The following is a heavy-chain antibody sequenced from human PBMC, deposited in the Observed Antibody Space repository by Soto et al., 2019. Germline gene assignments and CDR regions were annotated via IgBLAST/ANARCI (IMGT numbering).Heavy chain of an antibody. CDR3: AKDYCSSTSCYTPDDYYYYMDV. J-gene: IGHJ6*03. CDR2: ISGSGGST. D-gene: IGHD2-2*02. Sequence: GGSLRLSCAASGFTFSSYAMSWVRQAPGKGLEWVSAISGSGGSTYYADSVKGRLTISRDNFKNTLYQQMNRLRAEDTAVYYCAKDYCSSTSCYTPDDYYYYMDVWGKGTTVTVSS. V-gene: IGHV3-23*01. CDR1: GFTFSSYA.